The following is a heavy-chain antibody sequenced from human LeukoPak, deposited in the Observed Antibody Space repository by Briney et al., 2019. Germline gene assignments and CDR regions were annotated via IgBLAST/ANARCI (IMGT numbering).Heavy chain of an antibody. D-gene: IGHD6-13*01. CDR3: ARKRYSSSSAPLFDY. CDR2: IRYDGSNK. Sequence: PGGSLRLSCAASGFTFSSYGMHWVRQAPGKGLEWVAFIRYDGSNKYYADSVKGRFTISRDNAKNSLYLQMNSLRAEDTAVYYCARKRYSSSSAPLFDYWGQGTLVTVSS. J-gene: IGHJ4*02. V-gene: IGHV3-30*02. CDR1: GFTFSSYG.